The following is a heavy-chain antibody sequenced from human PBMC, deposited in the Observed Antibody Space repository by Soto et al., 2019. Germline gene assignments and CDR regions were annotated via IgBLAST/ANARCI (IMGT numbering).Heavy chain of an antibody. Sequence: GGSLRLSCAASGFTFSSYAMSWVRQAPGKGLEWVSGISGSGGSTQYADSVKGRFTISRDNSKNTLYLQMNSLRAEDTAVYYCAKEPLEVIVNWFDPWGQGTLVTVSS. CDR2: ISGSGGST. D-gene: IGHD3-16*02. J-gene: IGHJ5*02. CDR1: GFTFSSYA. V-gene: IGHV3-23*01. CDR3: AKEPLEVIVNWFDP.